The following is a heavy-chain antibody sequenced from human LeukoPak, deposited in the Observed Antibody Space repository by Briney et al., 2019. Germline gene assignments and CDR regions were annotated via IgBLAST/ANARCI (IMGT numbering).Heavy chain of an antibody. CDR2: ISSSSSYT. CDR1: GFTFSDYY. CDR3: ARVAAVAGTGYDWFDP. Sequence: KAGGSLRLSCAASGFTFSDYYMSWIRQAPGKGLEWVSYISSSSSYTNYADSVKGRFIISRDNAKNSLYLQMNSLRAEDTAVYYCARVAAVAGTGYDWFDPWGQGTLVTVSS. V-gene: IGHV3-11*06. D-gene: IGHD6-19*01. J-gene: IGHJ5*02.